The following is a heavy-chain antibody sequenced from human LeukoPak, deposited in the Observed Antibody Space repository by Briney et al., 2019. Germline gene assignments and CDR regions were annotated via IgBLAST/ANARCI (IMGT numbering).Heavy chain of an antibody. J-gene: IGHJ6*02. D-gene: IGHD6-13*01. CDR1: GFTFSDYY. CDR3: ARDSSSWYFGAYYYYGIDV. Sequence: NPGGSLRLSCAASGFTFSDYYMSWIRQAPGKGLEWVSYISSSGSTIYYADSVKGRFTISRDNAKNSLYLQMNSLRAEDTAVYYCARDSSSWYFGAYYYYGIDVWGQGTTVTVSS. V-gene: IGHV3-11*01. CDR2: ISSSGSTI.